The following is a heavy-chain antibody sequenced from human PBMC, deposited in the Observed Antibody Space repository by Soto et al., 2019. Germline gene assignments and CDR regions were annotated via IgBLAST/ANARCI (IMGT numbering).Heavy chain of an antibody. D-gene: IGHD3-16*02. J-gene: IGHJ6*02. CDR2: IRSKAYGGTT. Sequence: GGSLRLSCTASGFTFGDYAMSWFRQAPGKGLEWVGFIRSKAYGGTTEYAASVKGRFTISRDDSKSIAYLQMNSLKTEDTAVYYCTSPRIANYDCVWGSYRFYYYYGMDVWGQGTTVTVSS. CDR1: GFTFGDYA. V-gene: IGHV3-49*03. CDR3: TSPRIANYDCVWGSYRFYYYYGMDV.